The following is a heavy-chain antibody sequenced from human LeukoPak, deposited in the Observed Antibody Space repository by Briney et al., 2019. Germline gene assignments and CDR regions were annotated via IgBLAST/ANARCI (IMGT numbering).Heavy chain of an antibody. V-gene: IGHV4-34*01. J-gene: IGHJ4*02. CDR2: INHSGST. CDR1: GGSFSGYY. Sequence: SETLSLTCAVYGGSFSGYYWSWIRQPPGKGLEWIGEINHSGSTNYNPSLKSRVTISVDTSKNQFSLKLSSMTAADTAVYYCATSSDSSSSPFDYWGQGTLVTVSS. CDR3: ATSSDSSSSPFDY. D-gene: IGHD6-6*01.